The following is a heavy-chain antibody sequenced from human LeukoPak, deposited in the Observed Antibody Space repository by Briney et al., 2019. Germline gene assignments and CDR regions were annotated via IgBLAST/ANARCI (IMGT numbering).Heavy chain of an antibody. CDR2: IYTSGST. CDR3: ARDVLGAGSSTSCLDY. V-gene: IGHV4-4*07. CDR1: GGSISSSNW. Sequence: PSETLSLTCAVSGGSISSSNWWSWIRQPAGKGLEWIGRIYTSGSTNYNPSLKSRVTMSVDTSKNQFSLKLSSVTAADTAVYYCARDVLGAGSSTSCLDYWGQGTLVTVSS. D-gene: IGHD2-2*01. J-gene: IGHJ4*02.